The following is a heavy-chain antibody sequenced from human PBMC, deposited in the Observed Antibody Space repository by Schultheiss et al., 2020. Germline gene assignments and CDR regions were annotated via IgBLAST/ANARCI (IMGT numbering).Heavy chain of an antibody. V-gene: IGHV3-30*18. CDR3: AKEVLTGSAYYGMDV. Sequence: GGSLRLSCAASGFTFSSYWMHWVRQAPGKGLEWVAVISYDGSNKYYADSVKGRFTISRDNSKNTLYLQMNSLRAEDTAVYYCAKEVLTGSAYYGMDVWGQGTTVTGSS. CDR2: ISYDGSNK. CDR1: GFTFSSYW. J-gene: IGHJ6*02. D-gene: IGHD3-9*01.